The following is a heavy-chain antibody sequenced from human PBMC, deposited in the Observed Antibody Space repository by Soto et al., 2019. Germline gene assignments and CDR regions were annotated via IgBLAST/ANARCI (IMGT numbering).Heavy chain of an antibody. CDR1: GYIFRNHG. D-gene: IGHD6-19*01. V-gene: IGHV3-23*01. CDR3: AKAQIAVAGTANFDY. Sequence: GGSLRLSCAASGYIFRNHGMHWVRQAAGKGLEWVSAISGNGGRTYYADSVKGRFTISRDNSKNTVYLQMNSLRAEDTAVYHCAKAQIAVAGTANFDYWGQGTLVTVSS. CDR2: ISGNGGRT. J-gene: IGHJ4*02.